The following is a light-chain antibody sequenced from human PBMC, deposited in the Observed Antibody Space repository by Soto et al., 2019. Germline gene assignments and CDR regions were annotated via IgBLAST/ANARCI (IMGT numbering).Light chain of an antibody. CDR1: KSVSSRY. CDR3: KQYGRSPDT. J-gene: IGKJ1*01. Sequence: EIVLTQSPGTLSLSPGERATLSGRASKSVSSRYLAWYQQKPGQAPMLRIYGASSRATGIPDRFSGSAYVTHFALTSIRLEPEDCAVYYCKQYGRSPDTFGQGTKVEI. V-gene: IGKV3-20*01. CDR2: GAS.